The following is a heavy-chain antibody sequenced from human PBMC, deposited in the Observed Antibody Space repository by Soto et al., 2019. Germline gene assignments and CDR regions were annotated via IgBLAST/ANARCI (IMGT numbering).Heavy chain of an antibody. CDR2: IYYSGST. CDR3: ARLWFGELAHFDY. Sequence: SETLSLACSVSGGSISSYYWSWVRQPPGKGLEWIGYIYYSGSTNYNPSLKSRVTISVETSKNQFSLKLSSVTAADTAVYYCARLWFGELAHFDYWGQGTLVTVSS. D-gene: IGHD3-10*01. V-gene: IGHV4-59*08. J-gene: IGHJ4*02. CDR1: GGSISSYY.